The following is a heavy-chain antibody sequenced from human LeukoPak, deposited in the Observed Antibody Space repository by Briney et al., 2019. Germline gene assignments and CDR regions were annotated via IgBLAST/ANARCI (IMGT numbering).Heavy chain of an antibody. Sequence: GGSLRLSCAASGFTFSSYEMNWVRQAPGKGLEWVSYISSSGSTIYYADSVKGRFTISRDNAKNSLYLQMNSLRAEDTAVYYCASSSDIYGSGSYFNSLGDVWGKGTTVSISS. V-gene: IGHV3-48*03. D-gene: IGHD3-10*01. J-gene: IGHJ6*04. CDR1: GFTFSSYE. CDR3: ASSSDIYGSGSYFNSLGDV. CDR2: ISSSGSTI.